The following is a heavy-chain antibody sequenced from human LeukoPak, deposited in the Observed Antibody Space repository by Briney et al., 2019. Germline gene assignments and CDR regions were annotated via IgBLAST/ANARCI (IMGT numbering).Heavy chain of an antibody. CDR1: GGTFSSYA. V-gene: IGHV1-69*04. CDR2: IIPILGIA. J-gene: IGHJ6*02. D-gene: IGHD2-2*01. Sequence: ASVKVSCKASGGTFSSYAISWVRQAPGQGLEWMGRIIPILGIANYAQKFQGRVTITADKSTSTAYMELSSLRSGDTAVYYCARGIVVVQDYYYGMDVWGHGTTVTVSS. CDR3: ARGIVVVQDYYYGMDV.